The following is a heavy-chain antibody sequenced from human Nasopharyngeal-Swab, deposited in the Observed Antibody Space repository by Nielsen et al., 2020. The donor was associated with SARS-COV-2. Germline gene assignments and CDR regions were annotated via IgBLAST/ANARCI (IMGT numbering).Heavy chain of an antibody. D-gene: IGHD3-22*01. CDR2: IGGSGGTT. V-gene: IGHV3-23*01. CDR3: AKDHDSSGSYFDY. J-gene: IGHJ4*02. CDR1: GFTFSSYE. Sequence: GESLKISCAASGFTFSSYEMNWVRQAPGKGLEWVSVIGGSGGTTSYADSVKGRFTISRDNSKNTVDLQMDSLRAEDTAVYYCAKDHDSSGSYFDYWGQGTLVTVSS.